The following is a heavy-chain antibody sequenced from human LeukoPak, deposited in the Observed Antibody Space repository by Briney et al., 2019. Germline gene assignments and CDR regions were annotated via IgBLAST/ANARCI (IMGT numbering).Heavy chain of an antibody. CDR3: SRGQKDPYGPEFDY. V-gene: IGHV3-49*04. CDR1: GFIFGDYN. Sequence: PGQSLRLSCTPSGFIFGDYNMNWVRQAPGKGLEWVGYIRAKVHDGTTDFAASVKGRFTISRDDSKRIAYLQMTSLKSEDTAVYYCSRGQKDPYGPEFDYWGQGTLVTVSS. CDR2: IRAKVHDGTT. D-gene: IGHD3-10*01. J-gene: IGHJ4*02.